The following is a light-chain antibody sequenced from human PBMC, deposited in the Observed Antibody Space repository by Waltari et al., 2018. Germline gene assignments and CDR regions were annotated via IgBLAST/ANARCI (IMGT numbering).Light chain of an antibody. CDR3: AAWDDSLNGLYV. V-gene: IGLV1-44*01. J-gene: IGLJ1*01. Sequence: QSVLTQPPSASGTPGQRVTIPCYGSTPHIGSNTATVYQHPPGTAPKLLIYSNNQRPSGVPDRFSGSKSGTSASLAISGLQSEDEADYYCAAWDDSLNGLYVFGTGTKVTVL. CDR2: SNN. CDR1: TPHIGSNT.